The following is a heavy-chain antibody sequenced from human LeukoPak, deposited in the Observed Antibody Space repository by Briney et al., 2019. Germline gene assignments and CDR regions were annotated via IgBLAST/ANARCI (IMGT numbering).Heavy chain of an antibody. CDR2: ISYDGSNK. V-gene: IGHV3-30-3*01. J-gene: IGHJ4*02. Sequence: PGGSLRLSCAASGFTFSSYAMHWVRQAPGKGLEWVAVISYDGSNKYYADSVKGRFTISRDNSKNTLYLQMNSLRAEDTAVYYCARVEANRRIVGATTGYWGQGTLVTVSS. CDR1: GFTFSSYA. CDR3: ARVEANRRIVGATTGY. D-gene: IGHD1-26*01.